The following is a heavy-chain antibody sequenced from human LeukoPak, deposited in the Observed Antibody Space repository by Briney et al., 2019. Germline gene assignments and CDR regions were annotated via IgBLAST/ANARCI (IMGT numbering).Heavy chain of an antibody. CDR3: ARGITIFADLTPFNH. Sequence: ASVKVSCKASGYSFTAYDIHWVRQAPGQGLEWVGWINPNSGGTKYAQKFQGRVTMASDASISTAYMDLRGLRSDDTAVYYCARGITIFADLTPFNHWGQGALVTVSS. CDR2: INPNSGGT. V-gene: IGHV1-2*02. J-gene: IGHJ4*02. D-gene: IGHD3-3*01. CDR1: GYSFTAYD.